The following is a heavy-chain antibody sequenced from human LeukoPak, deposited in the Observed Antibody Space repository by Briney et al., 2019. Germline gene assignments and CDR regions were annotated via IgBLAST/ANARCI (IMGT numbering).Heavy chain of an antibody. CDR3: ARDDGAFDY. CDR1: GGSISSGGYS. CDR2: IYHSGST. D-gene: IGHD3-10*01. J-gene: IGHJ4*02. V-gene: IGHV4-30-2*01. Sequence: PSQTLSLTCAVSGGSISSGGYSWSWIRQPPGKGLEWIGYIYHSGSTYYNPSLKSRVIISVDRSKNQFSLKLSSVTAADTAVYYCARDDGAFDYWGQGTLVTVSS.